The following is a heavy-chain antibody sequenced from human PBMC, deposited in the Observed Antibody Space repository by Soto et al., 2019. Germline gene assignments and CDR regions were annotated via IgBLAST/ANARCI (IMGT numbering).Heavy chain of an antibody. V-gene: IGHV5-10-1*01. CDR3: ARLGADAQNYYDSSGHPASV. D-gene: IGHD3-22*01. Sequence: PGESLKISCKGSGYSFTSYWISWVRQMPGKGLEWMGRIDPSDSYTNYSPSFQGHVTISADKSISTAYLQWSSLKASDTAMYYCARLGADAQNYYDSSGHPASVWGQGTTVTV. J-gene: IGHJ6*02. CDR2: IDPSDSYT. CDR1: GYSFTSYW.